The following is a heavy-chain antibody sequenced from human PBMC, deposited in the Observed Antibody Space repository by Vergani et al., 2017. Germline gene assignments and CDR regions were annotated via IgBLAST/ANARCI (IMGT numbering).Heavy chain of an antibody. CDR2: ISAYNGNT. CDR3: AREVRGCSRTSRSPYYFDY. V-gene: IGHV1-18*01. J-gene: IGHJ4*02. CDR1: GYTFTSYG. Sequence: QVQLVQSGAEVKKPGASVKVSCKASGYTFTSYGITWVRQAPGQGLEWMGWISAYNGNTDYEQNLQDRVTMTTDTSTNTAYMELRSLRSDDTAVYYCAREVRGCSRTSRSPYYFDYWGQGTLVTVSS. D-gene: IGHD2-2*01.